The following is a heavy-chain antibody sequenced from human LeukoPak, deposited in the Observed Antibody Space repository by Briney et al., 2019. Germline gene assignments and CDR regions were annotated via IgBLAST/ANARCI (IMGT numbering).Heavy chain of an antibody. V-gene: IGHV1-24*01. D-gene: IGHD2-15*01. CDR1: GYTFTGYY. CDR3: ATDFVLVAATPRY. Sequence: ASVKVSCKASGYTFTGYYMHWVRQAPGKGLEWMGGFDPEDGETIYAQKFQGRVTMTEDTSTDTAYMELSSLRSEDTAVYYCATDFVLVAATPRYWGQGTLVTVSS. J-gene: IGHJ4*02. CDR2: FDPEDGET.